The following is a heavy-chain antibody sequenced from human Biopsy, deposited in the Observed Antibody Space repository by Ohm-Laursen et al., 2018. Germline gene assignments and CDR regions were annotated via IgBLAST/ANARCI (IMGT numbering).Heavy chain of an antibody. CDR3: AREDEGLLRALDL. D-gene: IGHD3-3*01. CDR2: IYTIGDT. V-gene: IGHV4-4*07. Sequence: SETLSLTCTASGAPMTGYFWTWVRQPAGKGLEWIGHIYTIGDTTYNPSLESRVTMSLDTSENQFSLKMTSLTAADTAVYFCAREDEGLLRALDLWGQGTMVTVSS. CDR1: GAPMTGYF. J-gene: IGHJ3*01.